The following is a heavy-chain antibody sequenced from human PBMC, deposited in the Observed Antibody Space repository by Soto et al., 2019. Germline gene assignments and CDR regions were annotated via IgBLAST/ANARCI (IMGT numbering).Heavy chain of an antibody. Sequence: GGSLRLSCAASGFTFSSYAMSWVRQAPGKGLEWISSISGSGFKKYYADSVKGRFTISRDNSKNTLYLQMNSLRAEDTAVYYCARAQRRRLLWFGESGMDVWGQGTTVTVSS. CDR1: GFTFSSYA. J-gene: IGHJ6*02. V-gene: IGHV3-23*01. CDR3: ARAQRRRLLWFGESGMDV. D-gene: IGHD3-10*01. CDR2: ISGSGFKK.